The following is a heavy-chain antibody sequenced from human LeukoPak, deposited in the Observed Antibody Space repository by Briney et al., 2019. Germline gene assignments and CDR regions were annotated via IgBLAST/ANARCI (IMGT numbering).Heavy chain of an antibody. CDR1: GFTFSNAW. CDR3: TTGNGYGDPFDY. CDR2: IKSKTDGGTT. D-gene: IGHD4-17*01. V-gene: IGHV3-15*01. J-gene: IGHJ4*02. Sequence: GGSLRLSCAASGFTFSNAWMSWVRQAPGKGLEWVGRIKSKTDGGTTDYAAPVKGRFTISRDDSKNTLYLQMNSLKTEGTAVYYCTTGNGYGDPFDYWGQGTLVTVSS.